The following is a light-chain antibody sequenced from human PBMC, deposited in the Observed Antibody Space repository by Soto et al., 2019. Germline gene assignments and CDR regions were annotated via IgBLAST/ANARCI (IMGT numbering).Light chain of an antibody. CDR1: ISNIGSNT. J-gene: IGLJ1*01. CDR3: AAWDDSLNGSYV. Sequence: QSLLTQPPSTSGTPGQRFTISCSGSISNIGSNTVTWYQQLPGTAPKLLIYSNNQRPSGVPDRFSGSKSGTSASLAISGLQSEDEADYYCAAWDDSLNGSYVFGTGTKVTVL. CDR2: SNN. V-gene: IGLV1-44*01.